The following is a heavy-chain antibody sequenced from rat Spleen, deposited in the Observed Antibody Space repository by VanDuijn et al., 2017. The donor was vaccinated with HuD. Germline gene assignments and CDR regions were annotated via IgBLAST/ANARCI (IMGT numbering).Heavy chain of an antibody. CDR3: ARETGSHYFDY. V-gene: IGHV5-29*01. J-gene: IGHJ1*01. D-gene: IGHD5-1*01. CDR2: ISYDGSRT. Sequence: EVQLVQSDGGLVQPGRSLKLSCAASGFTFSDYYMAWVRQGPTKGLEWVATISYDGSRTYYRDSVKGRCTISRDNAKSTLYLQMDSLRSEDTATYYCARETGSHYFDYWGPGTMVTVSS. CDR1: GFTFSDYY.